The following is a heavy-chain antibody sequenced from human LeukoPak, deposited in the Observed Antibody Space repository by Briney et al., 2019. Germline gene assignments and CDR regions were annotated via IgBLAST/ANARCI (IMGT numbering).Heavy chain of an antibody. V-gene: IGHV3-30*04. CDR3: ARGNIVSTITEVDY. J-gene: IGHJ4*02. CDR2: ISYDGSNK. Sequence: GGSLRLSCAASGFTFSSYDMHWVRQAPGKGLEWVAVISYDGSNKYYADSVKGRFTITRDNSKNTLYLQMNSLRSEDTAVYYCARGNIVSTITEVDYWGQGTLVTVSS. CDR1: GFTFSSYD. D-gene: IGHD5/OR15-5a*01.